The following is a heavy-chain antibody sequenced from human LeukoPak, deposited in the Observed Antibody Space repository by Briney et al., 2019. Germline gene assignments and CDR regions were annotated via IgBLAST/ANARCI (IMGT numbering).Heavy chain of an antibody. CDR1: GFTFSSYS. Sequence: GGSLRLSCAASGFTFSSYSMNWVRQAPGKGLEWVSSIRSSSSYIYYADSVKGRFTISRDNAKNSLYLQMNSLRAEDTAVYYCARDFQYCSSTSCNDLRDFDYWGQGTLVTVSS. J-gene: IGHJ4*02. CDR3: ARDFQYCSSTSCNDLRDFDY. V-gene: IGHV3-21*01. CDR2: IRSSSSYI. D-gene: IGHD2-2*01.